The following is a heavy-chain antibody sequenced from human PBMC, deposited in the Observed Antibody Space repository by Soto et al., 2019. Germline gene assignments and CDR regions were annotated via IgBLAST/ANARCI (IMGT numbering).Heavy chain of an antibody. Sequence: SVKVSCKASGFTFTSSAVQWVRQARGQRLEWIGWIVVGSGNTNYAQKFQERVTITRDMSTSTAYMELSSLRSEDTAVYYCAAGDTVTSYYYGMDVWGQGTTVTVSS. CDR3: AAGDTVTSYYYGMDV. J-gene: IGHJ6*02. D-gene: IGHD4-4*01. CDR2: IVVGSGNT. CDR1: GFTFTSSA. V-gene: IGHV1-58*01.